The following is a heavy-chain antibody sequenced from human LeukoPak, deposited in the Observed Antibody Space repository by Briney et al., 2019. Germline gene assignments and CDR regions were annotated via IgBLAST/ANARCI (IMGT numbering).Heavy chain of an antibody. J-gene: IGHJ5*02. CDR1: GFTVSTSY. CDR2: IWIDGTT. Sequence: GGSLRLSCVVSGFTVSTSYMAWVRLAPGKGLECVSLIWIDGTTHYADSVKGRFTISGDNSKNTLYLQMNSLRPEDTAVYYCATKYGESWGQGTLVTVSS. CDR3: ATKYGES. D-gene: IGHD4/OR15-4a*01. V-gene: IGHV3-66*02.